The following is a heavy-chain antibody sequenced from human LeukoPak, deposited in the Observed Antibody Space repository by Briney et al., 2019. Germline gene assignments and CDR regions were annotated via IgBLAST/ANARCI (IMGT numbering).Heavy chain of an antibody. CDR1: GFTFDDYG. CDR3: ARLEVVTYTRSGGVDC. V-gene: IGHV3-20*04. Sequence: GGSLRLSCAASGFTFDDYGMSWVRQAPGKGLEWVSGINWIGGSTGYADSVKGRFTISRDNAKNSLYLQMNSLRAEDTALYYCARLEVVTYTRSGGVDCWGQGTLVTVSS. CDR2: INWIGGST. D-gene: IGHD3-22*01. J-gene: IGHJ4*02.